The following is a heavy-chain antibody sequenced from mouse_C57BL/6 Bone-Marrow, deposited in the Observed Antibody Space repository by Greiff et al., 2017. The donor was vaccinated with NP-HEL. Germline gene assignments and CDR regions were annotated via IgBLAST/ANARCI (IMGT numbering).Heavy chain of an antibody. CDR2: IDPENGDT. J-gene: IGHJ3*01. CDR1: GFNIKDDY. CDR3: TLTEAY. V-gene: IGHV14-4*01. Sequence: EVMLVESGAELVRPGASVKLSCTASGFNIKDDYMHWVKQRPEQGLEWIGWIDPENGDTEYASKFQGKATITADTSSNTAYLQLSSLTSEDTAVYYCTLTEAYWGKGTLVTVSA.